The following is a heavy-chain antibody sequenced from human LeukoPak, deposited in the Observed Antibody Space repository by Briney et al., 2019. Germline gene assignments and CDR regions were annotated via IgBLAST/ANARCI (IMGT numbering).Heavy chain of an antibody. CDR2: IIPIFGTA. D-gene: IGHD1-1*01. CDR3: ARGNVDPKKGPIDY. Sequence: SVKVSCXASGGTFSSYAISWVRQAPGQGLEWMGGIIPIFGTANCARKFQGRVTITTDESTRTAYMELSSLTSEDTAVYYCARGNVDPKKGPIDYWGQGTLVTVSS. V-gene: IGHV1-69*05. J-gene: IGHJ4*02. CDR1: GGTFSSYA.